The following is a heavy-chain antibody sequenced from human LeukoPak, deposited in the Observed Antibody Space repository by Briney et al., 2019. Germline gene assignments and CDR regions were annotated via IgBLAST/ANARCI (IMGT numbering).Heavy chain of an antibody. D-gene: IGHD1-26*01. V-gene: IGHV5-51*01. CDR1: GYSFTNYW. CDR2: IYPGDSDT. J-gene: IGHJ4*02. Sequence: GESLKIPCKGSGYSFTNYWIGWVRQMPGKGLEWMGIIYPGDSDTRYIPSFQGQVTISADKSINTAYLQWTSLKASDTAMYYCARRVDSYWFFDYWGQGTLVTVSS. CDR3: ARRVDSYWFFDY.